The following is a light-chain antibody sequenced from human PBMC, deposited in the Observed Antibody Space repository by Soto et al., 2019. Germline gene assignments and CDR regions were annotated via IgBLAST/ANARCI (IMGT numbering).Light chain of an antibody. CDR2: GAS. CDR3: QQYYTSPET. CDR1: QNVGSRY. J-gene: IGKJ2*01. V-gene: IGKV3-20*01. Sequence: EIVLTQSPGILSLSPGERATLSCRASQNVGSRYLAWYQQKPGQTPRLLIYGASSRVTGIPGRFNASGSGTDFTLTITRLEHEDFEVYYCQQYYTSPETFGLGTKVDIK.